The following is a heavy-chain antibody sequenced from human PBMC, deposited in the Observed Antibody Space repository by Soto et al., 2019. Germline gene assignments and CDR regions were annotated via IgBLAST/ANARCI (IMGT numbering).Heavy chain of an antibody. CDR1: GFTFSDYY. J-gene: IGHJ4*02. CDR2: ISSSGSYT. CDR3: ARLHISAFYCDY. Sequence: PGGYLRLSCAASGFTFSDYYMTWLRQAPGKGLEWVSYISSSGSYTKYAASVKGRFTISRNNADNSLYLQMNSLRAEDTAVYFCARLHISAFYCDYWGRGTLVTVSS. D-gene: IGHD2-21*01. V-gene: IGHV3-11*06.